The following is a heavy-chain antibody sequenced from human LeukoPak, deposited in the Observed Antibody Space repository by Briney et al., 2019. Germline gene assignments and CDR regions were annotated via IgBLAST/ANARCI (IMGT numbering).Heavy chain of an antibody. CDR3: ARGVESGWFDP. CDR2: IYSGGST. J-gene: IGHJ5*02. D-gene: IGHD6-25*01. V-gene: IGHV3-53*01. CDR1: GFTFSNYD. Sequence: GGSLRLSCAASGFTFSNYDMHWVRQAPGKGLEWVSVIYSGGSTYYADSVKGRFTISRDNSKNTLYLQMNSLRAEDSAVYYCARGVESGWFDPWGQGTLVTVSS.